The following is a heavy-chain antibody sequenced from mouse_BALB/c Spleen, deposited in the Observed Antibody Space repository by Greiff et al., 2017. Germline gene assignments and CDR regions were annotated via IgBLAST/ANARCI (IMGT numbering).Heavy chain of an antibody. V-gene: IGHV5-17*02. CDR1: GFTFSSFG. CDR2: ISSGSSTI. J-gene: IGHJ3*01. CDR3: AREGFAY. Sequence: EVMLVESGGGLVQPGGSRKLSCAASGFTFSSFGMHWVRQAPETGLEWVAYISSGSSTIYYADTVKGRFTISRDNPKNTLFLQMTSLRSEDTAMYYCAREGFAYWGQGTLVTVSA.